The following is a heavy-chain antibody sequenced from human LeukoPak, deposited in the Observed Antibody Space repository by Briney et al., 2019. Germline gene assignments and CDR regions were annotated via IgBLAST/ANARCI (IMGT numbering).Heavy chain of an antibody. J-gene: IGHJ3*02. Sequence: PGGSLRLSCTASGFIFSSYSMHWVRQAPGKGLESVSAISSNGGSTYYANSVKGRSTISRDTSKNTLYLQMGSLRTEDMAVYYCARVGDFSVAAFDIWGQGTMVTVSS. V-gene: IGHV3-64*01. CDR3: ARVGDFSVAAFDI. CDR2: ISSNGGST. CDR1: GFIFSSYS. D-gene: IGHD3-16*01.